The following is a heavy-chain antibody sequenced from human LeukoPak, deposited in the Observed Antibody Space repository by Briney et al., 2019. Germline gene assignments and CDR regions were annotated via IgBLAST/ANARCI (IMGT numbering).Heavy chain of an antibody. V-gene: IGHV3-33*08. CDR2: IWYDGSNK. D-gene: IGHD3-22*01. CDR1: GFTFSSYG. J-gene: IGHJ4*02. CDR3: ARVEDTYYYDSSGYYPDY. Sequence: NPGGSLRLSCAASGFTFSSYGMHWVRQAPGKGLEWVAVIWYDGSNKYYADSVKGRFTISRDNSKNTLYLQMNSLRAEDTAVYYCARVEDTYYYDSSGYYPDYWGQGTLVTVSS.